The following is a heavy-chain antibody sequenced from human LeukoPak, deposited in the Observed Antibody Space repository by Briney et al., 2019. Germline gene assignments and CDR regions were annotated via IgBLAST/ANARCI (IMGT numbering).Heavy chain of an antibody. J-gene: IGHJ4*02. D-gene: IGHD3-22*01. Sequence: GGSLRLSCAASGFTFSSYSMNWVRQAPGKGLEWVSYISSSSSTIYYADSVKGRFTISRDNAKNSLYLQMNSLRAEDTAVYYCASYYYDSSGYEQIDYWGQGTLVTVSS. CDR1: GFTFSSYS. CDR2: ISSSSSTI. CDR3: ASYYYDSSGYEQIDY. V-gene: IGHV3-48*01.